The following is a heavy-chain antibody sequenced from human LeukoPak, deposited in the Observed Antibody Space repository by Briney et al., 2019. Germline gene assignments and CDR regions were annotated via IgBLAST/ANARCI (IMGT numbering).Heavy chain of an antibody. CDR1: GFTVSSNS. CDR3: AKVSSGGGWPYGYFDY. CDR2: IYSDNK. J-gene: IGHJ4*02. Sequence: GGSLRLSWTVSGFTVSSNSISWVRQAPGKGLEWVSFIYSDNKHCSDSVKGRFTISRDNSKNTLYLQMNSLRAEDTAVFYCAKVSSGGGWPYGYFDYLGQGTLVTVSS. V-gene: IGHV3-53*01. D-gene: IGHD2-15*01.